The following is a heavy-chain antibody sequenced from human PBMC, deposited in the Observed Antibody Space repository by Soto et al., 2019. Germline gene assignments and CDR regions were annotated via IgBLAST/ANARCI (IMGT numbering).Heavy chain of an antibody. D-gene: IGHD2-21*01. CDR2: IYYSGST. V-gene: IGHV4-59*01. J-gene: IGHJ4*02. CDR3: ARLSASSPYYFDY. CDR1: GGSISSYY. Sequence: PSETLSLTCTVSGGSISSYYWSWIRQPPGKGLEWIGYIYYSGSTNYNPSLKSRVTISVDTSKNQFSLKLSSVTAADTAVYYCARLSASSPYYFDYWGQGTLVTVSS.